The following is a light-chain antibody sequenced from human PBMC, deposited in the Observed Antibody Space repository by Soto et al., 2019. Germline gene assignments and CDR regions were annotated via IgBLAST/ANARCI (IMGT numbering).Light chain of an antibody. CDR1: SSDVGNYNR. Sequence: QSALTQPPSVSGSPGQSVTISCTGTSSDVGNYNRVSWYQQPPGTAPKVIIYEVSNRPSGVPDRFSGSKSGNTASLTISGLQAEDEADYYCSSYTSSITYVFGTGTKLTVL. CDR3: SSYTSSITYV. J-gene: IGLJ1*01. V-gene: IGLV2-18*02. CDR2: EVS.